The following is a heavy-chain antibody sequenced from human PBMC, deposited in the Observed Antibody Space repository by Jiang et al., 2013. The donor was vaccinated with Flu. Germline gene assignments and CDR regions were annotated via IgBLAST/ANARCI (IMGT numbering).Heavy chain of an antibody. CDR3: ARVVRGPAGYFDY. CDR1: WLHQQWWFTS. CDR2: IYHSGST. V-gene: IGHV4-30-2*01. Sequence: GLVKPSQTLSLTSRCLWWLHQQWWFTSWSWIRQPPGKGLEWIGYIYHSGSTYYNPSLKSRVTISVDRSKNQFSLKLSSVTAADTAVYYCARVVRGPAGYFDYWGNQGTLVTVSS. J-gene: IGHJ4*02. D-gene: IGHD3-22*01.